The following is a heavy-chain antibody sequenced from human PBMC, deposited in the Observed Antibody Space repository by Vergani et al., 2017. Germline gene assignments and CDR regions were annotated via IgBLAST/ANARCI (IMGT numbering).Heavy chain of an antibody. D-gene: IGHD6-13*01. V-gene: IGHV1-46*01. Sequence: QVQLVQSGAEVKKPGASVKVSCKASGYTFTSYYMHWVRQAPGQGLEWMGIINPSGGSTSYAQKFQGRVTMTRDTSTSTVYMELSSLRSEDTAVYYCATGLSAXAGTLVHRDDAFDIWGQGTMVTVSS. J-gene: IGHJ3*02. CDR2: INPSGGST. CDR3: ATGLSAXAGTLVHRDDAFDI. CDR1: GYTFTSYY.